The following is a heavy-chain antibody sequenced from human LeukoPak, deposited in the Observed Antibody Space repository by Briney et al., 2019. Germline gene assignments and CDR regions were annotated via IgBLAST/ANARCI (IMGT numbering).Heavy chain of an antibody. D-gene: IGHD3-22*01. CDR1: GFTFSSYG. Sequence: GGSLRLACAAAGFTFSSYGMHWVRQAPGKGLEWVAVIWYDGSNKYYADSVKGRFTISRDNSKNTLYLQMNSLRAEDTAVYYCAGDYYDSSYGMDVWGQGTTVTVSS. CDR2: IWYDGSNK. CDR3: AGDYYDSSYGMDV. V-gene: IGHV3-33*01. J-gene: IGHJ6*02.